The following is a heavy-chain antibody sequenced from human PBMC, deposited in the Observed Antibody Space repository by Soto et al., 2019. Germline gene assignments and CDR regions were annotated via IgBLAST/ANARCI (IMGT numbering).Heavy chain of an antibody. CDR2: ISYDGSNK. Sequence: GGSLRLSCAASGFTFSSYAMHWVRQAPGKGLEWVAVISYDGSNKYYADSVKGRFTISRDNSKNTLYLQMNSLRAEDTAVYYCAKDGGPVFCNCPGWSAKHFEYWGQGTMV. D-gene: IGHD2-2*01. CDR1: GFTFSSYA. V-gene: IGHV3-30-3*01. J-gene: IGHJ4*02. CDR3: AKDGGPVFCNCPGWSAKHFEY.